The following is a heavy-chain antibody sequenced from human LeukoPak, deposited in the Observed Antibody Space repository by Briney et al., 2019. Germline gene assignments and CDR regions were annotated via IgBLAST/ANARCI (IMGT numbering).Heavy chain of an antibody. J-gene: IGHJ4*02. CDR2: ISYDGSNK. V-gene: IGHV3-30-3*01. CDR3: ARDGSRITMIVVSYFDY. Sequence: PGGSLRLSCAASGFTFSSYAMHWVRQAPGQGLEWVAVISYDGSNKYYADSVKGRFTISRDNSKNTLYLQRNSLRAEDTAVYYCARDGSRITMIVVSYFDYWGQGTLVTVSS. CDR1: GFTFSSYA. D-gene: IGHD3-22*01.